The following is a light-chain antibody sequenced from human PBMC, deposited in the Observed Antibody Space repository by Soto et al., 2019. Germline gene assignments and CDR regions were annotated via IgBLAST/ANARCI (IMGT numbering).Light chain of an antibody. V-gene: IGLV1-44*01. CDR3: AAWDDSLNGAV. J-gene: IGLJ7*01. CDR2: GDN. CDR1: SSNIGSNI. Sequence: QAVVTQPPSASGTPGQRVTISCCGSSSNIGSNIVNWYQQLPGTAPKLLIYGDNQRPSGVPDRFSGSKSGTSASLAIRGLQSEDEADYYCAAWDDSLNGAVFGGGTQLTVL.